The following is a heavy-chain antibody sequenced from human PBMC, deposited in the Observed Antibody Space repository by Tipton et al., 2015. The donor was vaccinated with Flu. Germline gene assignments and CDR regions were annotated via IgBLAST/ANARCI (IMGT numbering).Heavy chain of an antibody. V-gene: IGHV4-61*02. CDR3: AREGSYPSNFDY. CDR2: IYTSGST. D-gene: IGHD1-26*01. J-gene: IGHJ4*02. Sequence: LRLSCTVSGGSISSGSYYWSWIRQPAGKGLEWIGRIYTSGSTNYNPSLKSRVTISVDTSKNQFSLKLSSVTAADTAEYYCAREGSYPSNFDYWGQGTLVTVSS. CDR1: GGSISSGSYY.